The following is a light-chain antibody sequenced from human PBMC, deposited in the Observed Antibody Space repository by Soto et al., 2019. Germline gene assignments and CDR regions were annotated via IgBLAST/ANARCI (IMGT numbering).Light chain of an antibody. J-gene: IGKJ4*01. Sequence: EIVFTQSPATLSLSRGERATLSCRARQRVSRFLAWYEQNPGQAPRLLIYDASNRATGIPARFSGSGSRTDFTLALSSLEPEDVAVYYCQQRSDWPPLTCGGPTKVEIK. V-gene: IGKV3-11*01. CDR3: QQRSDWPPLT. CDR1: QRVSRF. CDR2: DAS.